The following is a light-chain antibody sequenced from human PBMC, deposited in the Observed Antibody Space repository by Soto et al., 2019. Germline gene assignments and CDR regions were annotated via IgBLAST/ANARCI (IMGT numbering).Light chain of an antibody. CDR2: ANN. CDR1: SSNIGAGYD. V-gene: IGLV1-40*01. J-gene: IGLJ1*01. CDR3: QSYDFGLSAHNYV. Sequence: QSVLTQPPSVSGAPGQRVTISCTGSSSNIGAGYDVHWYQQFPGTAPRLLIYANNNRPSGVPDRFSGSKSGTSASLAITGLQAHDEAEYYCQSYDFGLSAHNYVFGTGAKLTVL.